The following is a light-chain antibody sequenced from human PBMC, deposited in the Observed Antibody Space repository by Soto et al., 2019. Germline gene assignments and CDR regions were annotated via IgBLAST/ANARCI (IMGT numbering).Light chain of an antibody. V-gene: IGLV2-23*01. Sequence: QSALTQPASVSGSPGQSITISCTGTSSDVGNYNLVSWYQQHPGKAPKLMIYEGNKRPSGVSNRVSGSKSGNTASLTISGLQAQDEADYYCSSYVGSSTLLFGGGTKLTVL. CDR3: SSYVGSSTLL. J-gene: IGLJ2*01. CDR1: SSDVGNYNL. CDR2: EGN.